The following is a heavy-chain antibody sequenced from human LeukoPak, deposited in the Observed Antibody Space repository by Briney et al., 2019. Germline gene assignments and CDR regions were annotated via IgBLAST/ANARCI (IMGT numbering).Heavy chain of an antibody. CDR2: ISAYNGNT. CDR1: GYTLTGYY. J-gene: IGHJ3*02. CDR3: ARDQGYCSGGSCYSDAFDI. Sequence: ASVKVSCKASGYTLTGYYMHWVRQAPGQGLEWMGWISAYNGNTNYAQKLQGRVTMTTDTSTSTAYMELRSLRSDDTAVYYCARDQGYCSGGSCYSDAFDIWGQGTMVTVSS. D-gene: IGHD2-15*01. V-gene: IGHV1-18*04.